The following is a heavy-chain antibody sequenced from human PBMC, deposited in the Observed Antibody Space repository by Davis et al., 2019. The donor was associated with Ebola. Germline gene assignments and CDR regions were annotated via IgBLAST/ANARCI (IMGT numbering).Heavy chain of an antibody. CDR2: IIPILGIA. V-gene: IGHV1-69*02. CDR3: ASGGYQLHMDV. CDR1: GYTFTGYY. Sequence: SVKVSCKASGYTFTGYYMHWVRQAPGQGLEWMGRIIPILGIANYAQKFQGRVTITADKSTSTAYMELSSLRSDDTAVYYCASGGYQLHMDVWGQGTTVTVSS. J-gene: IGHJ6*02. D-gene: IGHD2-2*01.